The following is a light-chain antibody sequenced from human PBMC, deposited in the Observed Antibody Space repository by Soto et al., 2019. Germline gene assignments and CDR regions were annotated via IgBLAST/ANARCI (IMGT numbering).Light chain of an antibody. CDR3: QQYGDSPLT. CDR1: QSVSGSY. V-gene: IGKV3-20*01. Sequence: ENVLTQSPGTLSLSPGERATLSRRASQSVSGSYLAWYQQKPGQAPRLLIYAASSRATGIPDRFSGSASGTDFTLTISRLEPEDFAVYHCQQYGDSPLTFGGGTKVDIK. CDR2: AAS. J-gene: IGKJ4*01.